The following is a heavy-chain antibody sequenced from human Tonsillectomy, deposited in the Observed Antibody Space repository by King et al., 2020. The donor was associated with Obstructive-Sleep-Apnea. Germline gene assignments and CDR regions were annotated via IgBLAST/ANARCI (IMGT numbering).Heavy chain of an antibody. CDR1: GFTFSSYA. CDR3: ARVAWWGEDTAMDDPNYFDY. V-gene: IGHV3-30*04. D-gene: IGHD5-18*01. CDR2: ISYDGSNK. Sequence: VQLVESGGGVVQPGRSLRLSCAASGFTFSSYAMHWVRQAPGKGLEWVAVISYDGSNKYYADSVKGRFTISRDNSKNTLYLQMNSLRAEDTAVYYCARVAWWGEDTAMDDPNYFDYWGQGTLVTVSS. J-gene: IGHJ4*02.